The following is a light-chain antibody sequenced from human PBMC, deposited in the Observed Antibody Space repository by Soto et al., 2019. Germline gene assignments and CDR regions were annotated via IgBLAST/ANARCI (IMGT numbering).Light chain of an antibody. CDR2: DVS. CDR3: SSHTSSSTPYV. J-gene: IGLJ1*01. V-gene: IGLV2-14*02. CDR1: SSDVGSYNL. Sequence: QSVLTQPASVSGSPGQSITISCTGTSSDVGSYNLVSWYQQHPGKAPKLIIYDVSSRPSGVSNRFSGSKSGNTASLTISGLQAEDEADYHCSSHTSSSTPYVFGTGTKVTVL.